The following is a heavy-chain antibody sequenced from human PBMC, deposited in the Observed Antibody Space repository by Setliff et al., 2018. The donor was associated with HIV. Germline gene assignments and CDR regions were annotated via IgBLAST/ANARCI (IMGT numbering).Heavy chain of an antibody. CDR3: ARHSRGWDRGVDY. V-gene: IGHV4-39*01. D-gene: IGHD6-19*01. CDR2: IYYDGST. Sequence: TLSLTCTVSGGSISTRSYYWGWIRQSPGKGLEWIGTIYYDGSTYYNPSLKSRVTILGDTSKNQFSLKLSSVTAADTAVYYCARHSRGWDRGVDYWGQGTLVTVSS. CDR1: GGSISTRSYY. J-gene: IGHJ4*02.